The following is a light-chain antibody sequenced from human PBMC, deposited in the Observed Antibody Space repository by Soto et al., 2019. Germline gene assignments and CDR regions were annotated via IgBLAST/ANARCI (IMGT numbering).Light chain of an antibody. CDR1: QGIRTY. V-gene: IGKV1-8*01. CDR3: QQYYSYPLT. CDR2: AAS. J-gene: IGKJ3*01. Sequence: GMTESTSSFSIYRRDRVTITCRASQGIRTYLAWYEQKPGKAPKLVIYAASTLQSGVPSRFSGSGSGTDFTLTISCLQSEDCETYYCQQYYSYPLTFGHGTKVDIK.